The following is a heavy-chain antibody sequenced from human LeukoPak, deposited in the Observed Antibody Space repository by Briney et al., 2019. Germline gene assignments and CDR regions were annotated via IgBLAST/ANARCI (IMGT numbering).Heavy chain of an antibody. CDR3: AREATSSSGWYIDY. J-gene: IGHJ4*02. Sequence: GGSLRLSCAASGFTFTRYAMEWVRQAPGQGLEWVSTISGPGDKTYHADSVKGRFTISRDNSKNTVYLQMNSLRAGDTAVYYCAREATSSSGWYIDYWGQGTLVTVS. CDR1: GFTFTRYA. CDR2: ISGPGDKT. V-gene: IGHV3-23*01. D-gene: IGHD6-25*01.